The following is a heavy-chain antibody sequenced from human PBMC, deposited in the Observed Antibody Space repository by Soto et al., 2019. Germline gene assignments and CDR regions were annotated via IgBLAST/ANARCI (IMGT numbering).Heavy chain of an antibody. CDR2: IYYSGST. J-gene: IGHJ3*02. CDR1: GGSISSYY. D-gene: IGHD6-13*01. CDR3: ARAPRIAAAGHDAIDI. V-gene: IGHV4-59*01. Sequence: QVQLQESGPGLVKPSETLSLTCTVSGGSISSYYWSWIRQPPGKGLEWIGYIYYSGSTNYNPSLKSRVTISVDTSKNQFSLKLSSVTAADTAVYYCARAPRIAAAGHDAIDIWGQGTMVTVSS.